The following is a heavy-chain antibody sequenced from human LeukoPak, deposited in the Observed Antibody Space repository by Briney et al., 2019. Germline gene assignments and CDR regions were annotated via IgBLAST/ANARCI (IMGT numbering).Heavy chain of an antibody. CDR3: ARVVQSTDSSGFYLPEYCQH. J-gene: IGHJ1*01. CDR2: IHHSGST. D-gene: IGHD3-22*01. V-gene: IGHV4-39*07. Sequence: SETLSLTCTVSGGSISSGSYYWSWVRQPAGKGLEWIGSIHHSGSTYYNPSLKSRVTISVDTSKNQFSLKLSSVTAADTAVYYCARVVQSTDSSGFYLPEYCQHWGQGTLVTVSS. CDR1: GGSISSGSYY.